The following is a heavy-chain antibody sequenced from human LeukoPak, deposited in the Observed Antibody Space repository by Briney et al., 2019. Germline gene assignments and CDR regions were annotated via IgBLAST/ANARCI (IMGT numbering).Heavy chain of an antibody. CDR1: GGSISSSSYY. V-gene: IGHV4-39*01. D-gene: IGHD1-26*01. J-gene: IGHJ4*02. Sequence: SETLSLTCTVSGGSISSSSYYWGWIRQPPGKGLEWIGSIYYSGSTYYNPSLKSRVTISVDTSKNQFSLKLSSVTAADTAVYYCARHERYSGSYGLAHYWGQGTLVTVSS. CDR2: IYYSGST. CDR3: ARHERYSGSYGLAHY.